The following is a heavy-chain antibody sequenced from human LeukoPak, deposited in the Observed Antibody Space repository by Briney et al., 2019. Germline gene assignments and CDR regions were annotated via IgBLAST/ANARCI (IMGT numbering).Heavy chain of an antibody. CDR3: ARASSLSQRAFDI. J-gene: IGHJ3*02. V-gene: IGHV3-20*04. D-gene: IGHD1-26*01. CDR2: INWNGGST. Sequence: TGGSLRLSCAASGFTFDDYGMSWVRQAPGKGLDWVSGINWNGGSTGYADSVKGRFTISRDNAKNSLYLQMNSLRAEDTALYYCARASSLSQRAFDIWGQGTMVTVSS. CDR1: GFTFDDYG.